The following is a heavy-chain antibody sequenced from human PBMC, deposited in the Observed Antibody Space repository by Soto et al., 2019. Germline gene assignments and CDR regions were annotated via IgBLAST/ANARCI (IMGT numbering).Heavy chain of an antibody. V-gene: IGHV3-7*01. D-gene: IGHD1-26*01. Sequence: GGSLRLSCAVSGFTFSNSWMSWVRQTPGKGLEWVANINQDGNEKYYLDSVRGRFTISRDNAKNSLYLQMNGLRADDTAVYYCARELIVGPAEYFLDWGQGTQVTVS. J-gene: IGHJ1*01. CDR1: GFTFSNSW. CDR3: ARELIVGPAEYFLD. CDR2: INQDGNEK.